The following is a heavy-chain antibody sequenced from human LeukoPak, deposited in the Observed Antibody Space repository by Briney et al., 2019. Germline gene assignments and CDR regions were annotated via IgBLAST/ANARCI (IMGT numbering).Heavy chain of an antibody. J-gene: IGHJ4*02. CDR3: AKEGEGATRGFDY. CDR1: GFTFSSYG. CDR2: IWYDGSNK. Sequence: QPGRSLRLSCAASGFTFSSYGMHWVRQAPGKGLEWVAVIWYDGSNKYYADSVKGRFTISRDNSKNTLYLQMNSLRAEDTAVYYCAKEGEGATRGFDYWGQGTLVTVSS. V-gene: IGHV3-33*06. D-gene: IGHD1-26*01.